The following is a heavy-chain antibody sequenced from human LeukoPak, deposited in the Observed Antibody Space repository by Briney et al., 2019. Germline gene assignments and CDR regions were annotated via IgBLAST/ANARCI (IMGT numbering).Heavy chain of an antibody. Sequence: SETLSLTCTVSGDSISSGSFYWSWIRQAAGKGLEWIGRASSSGRTTYNPSLKSRLTISITTSKNQFSLKLSSVTAADTAVYYCARLIVWELEYAFDIWGQGTMVTVSS. V-gene: IGHV4-61*10. CDR1: GDSISSGSFY. J-gene: IGHJ3*02. CDR3: ARLIVWELEYAFDI. D-gene: IGHD1-26*01. CDR2: ASSSGRT.